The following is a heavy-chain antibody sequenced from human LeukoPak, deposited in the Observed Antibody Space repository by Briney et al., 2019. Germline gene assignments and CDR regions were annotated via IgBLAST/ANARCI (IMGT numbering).Heavy chain of an antibody. CDR2: IGSQSSAV. V-gene: IGHV3-48*01. CDR3: ARDFTGVPLAARPIDF. J-gene: IGHJ4*02. D-gene: IGHD6-6*01. CDR1: GFTFSSYS. Sequence: QPGGSLRLSCAASGFTFSSYSMNWVRQAPGEGLEWVSYIGSQSSAVYYADSARGRFTISRDNARNSLYLQMNSLRAEDTAVYYCARDFTGVPLAARPIDFWGQGTRVTVSS.